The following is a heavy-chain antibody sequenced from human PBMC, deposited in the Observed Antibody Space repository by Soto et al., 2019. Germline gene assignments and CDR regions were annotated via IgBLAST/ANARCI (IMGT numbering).Heavy chain of an antibody. CDR3: ARESGAVLRWDALDY. CDR2: IGSGGDT. J-gene: IGHJ4*02. D-gene: IGHD6-19*01. Sequence: GGSLRLSCAASGFTFSSHDMQWVRQATGKGLEWVSAIGSGGDTYYPGSVKGRFTISRENAKNSLYLQMNSLRAEDTAVYYCARESGAVLRWDALDYWGQGTLVTVS. V-gene: IGHV3-13*01. CDR1: GFTFSSHD.